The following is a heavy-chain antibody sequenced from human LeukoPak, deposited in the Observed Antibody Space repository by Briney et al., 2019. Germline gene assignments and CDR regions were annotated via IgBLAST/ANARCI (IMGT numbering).Heavy chain of an antibody. CDR1: GFTFSSYA. J-gene: IGHJ4*02. V-gene: IGHV3-30-3*01. D-gene: IGHD3-22*01. CDR2: ISYDGSNK. Sequence: RESLRLSCAASGFTFSSYAMHWVRQAPGKGLEWVAVISYDGSNKYYADSVKGRFTISRDNSKNTLYLQMNSLRAEDTAVYYCAREGSSGYYFDYWGQGTLVTVSS. CDR3: AREGSSGYYFDY.